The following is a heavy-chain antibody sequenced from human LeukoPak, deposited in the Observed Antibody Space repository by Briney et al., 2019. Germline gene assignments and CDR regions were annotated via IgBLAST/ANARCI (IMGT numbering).Heavy chain of an antibody. Sequence: PSETLSLTCTVSGYSISSSYYWDWIRQPPGKGLEWIGYIYYSGSTNYNPSLKSRVTISLDTSKNQFSLKLSSVTAADTAVYYCARVAAAAGTRDAFDIWGQGTMVTVSS. D-gene: IGHD6-13*01. CDR1: GYSISSSYY. CDR3: ARVAAAAGTRDAFDI. J-gene: IGHJ3*02. V-gene: IGHV4-61*01. CDR2: IYYSGST.